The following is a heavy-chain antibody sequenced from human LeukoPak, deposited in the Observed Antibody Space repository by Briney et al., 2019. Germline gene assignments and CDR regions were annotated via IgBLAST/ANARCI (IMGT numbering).Heavy chain of an antibody. CDR3: ARDAPQVPAAGVLAS. CDR1: GYTFTGYY. V-gene: IGHV1-2*02. CDR2: INPNSGGT. Sequence: ASVKVSCKASGYTFTGYYMHWERQAPGQGLEWMGWINPNSGGTNYAQKFQGRVTMTRDTSISTAYMELSRLRSDDTAMYYCARDAPQVPAAGVLASWGQGTLVTVSS. D-gene: IGHD6-13*01. J-gene: IGHJ5*02.